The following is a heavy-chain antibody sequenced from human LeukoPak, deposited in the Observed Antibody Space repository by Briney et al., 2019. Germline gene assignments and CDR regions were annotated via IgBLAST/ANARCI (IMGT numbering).Heavy chain of an antibody. J-gene: IGHJ4*02. Sequence: GSLRLSCAASGFTFSSYWMHWVRQVPGKGLVWVSRINSDGSSTSYADSVKGRFTISRDNAKSTLFLQMNSLRAEDTAVYFCARTATIPFDYWGQGSLVTVSS. CDR3: ARTATIPFDY. CDR1: GFTFSSYW. D-gene: IGHD1-26*01. V-gene: IGHV3-74*01. CDR2: INSDGSST.